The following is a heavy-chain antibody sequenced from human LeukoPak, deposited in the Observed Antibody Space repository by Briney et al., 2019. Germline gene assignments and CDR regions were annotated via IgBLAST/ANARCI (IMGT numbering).Heavy chain of an antibody. CDR2: IHYTGST. CDR1: GGSISSYY. CDR3: ARDNGRDLYSSGWARNWFDP. Sequence: PSETLSLTCTVSGGSISSYYWSWIRQSPGKGLECIGYIHYTGSTNYNPSLKSRVTISVETSKNQFSLKLSSVTAADTAVYYCARDNGRDLYSSGWARNWFDPWGQGTLVTVSS. V-gene: IGHV4-59*01. D-gene: IGHD6-19*01. J-gene: IGHJ5*02.